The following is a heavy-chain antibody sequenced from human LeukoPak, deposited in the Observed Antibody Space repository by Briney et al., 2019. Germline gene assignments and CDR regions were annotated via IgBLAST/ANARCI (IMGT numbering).Heavy chain of an antibody. CDR3: ARDILATSIAAPYY. J-gene: IGHJ4*02. CDR2: IYYSGGT. Sequence: SETLSLTCTVSGGSISSSSYYWGWIRQPPGKGLEWIGSIYYSGGTYYNPSLKSRVTMSVDTSKNQFSLRLSSVNAADTAVYYCARDILATSIAAPYYWGQGTLVTVSS. D-gene: IGHD6-13*01. V-gene: IGHV4-39*07. CDR1: GGSISSSSYY.